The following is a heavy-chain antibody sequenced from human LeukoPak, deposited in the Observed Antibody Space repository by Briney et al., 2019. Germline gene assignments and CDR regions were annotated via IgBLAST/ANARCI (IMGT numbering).Heavy chain of an antibody. CDR1: GYTFTSYG. V-gene: IGHV1-18*01. J-gene: IGHJ4*02. Sequence: ASVKVSCKASGYTFTSYGISWARQAPGQGLEWMGWISAYNGNTNYAQKLQGRVTMTTDTSTSTAYKELRSLRSDDTAVYYCAAHDYGDYPYYFDYWGQGTLVTVSS. CDR3: AAHDYGDYPYYFDY. D-gene: IGHD4-17*01. CDR2: ISAYNGNT.